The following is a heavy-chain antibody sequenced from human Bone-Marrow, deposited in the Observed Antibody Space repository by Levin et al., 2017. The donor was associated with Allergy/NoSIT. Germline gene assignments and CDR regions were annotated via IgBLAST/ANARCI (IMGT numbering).Heavy chain of an antibody. D-gene: IGHD5-12*01. Sequence: SETLSLTCTVSGTSVSGDYWSWVRQPPGKGLEWIGSTHYNGITNFHPSLKSGVILSVDTSKNQFSLKLTSVTAADTAVYYCARHGPPLSGYGQSYHFDYWGQGTLVTVSS. J-gene: IGHJ4*02. CDR3: ARHGPPLSGYGQSYHFDY. CDR1: GTSVSGDY. CDR2: THYNGIT. V-gene: IGHV4-59*08.